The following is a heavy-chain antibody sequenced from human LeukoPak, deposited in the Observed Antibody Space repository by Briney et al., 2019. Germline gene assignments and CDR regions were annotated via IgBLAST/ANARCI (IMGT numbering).Heavy chain of an antibody. V-gene: IGHV4-34*01. Sequence: SETLSLTCAVYGGSFSGYYWSWIRQPPGKGLEWIGEINHSGSTNYNPSLKSRVTISVDTSKNQFSLKLSSVTAADTAVYYCARQSTEGGWFDPWGQGTLVTVFS. CDR2: INHSGST. CDR3: ARQSTEGGWFDP. D-gene: IGHD2-2*01. CDR1: GGSFSGYY. J-gene: IGHJ5*02.